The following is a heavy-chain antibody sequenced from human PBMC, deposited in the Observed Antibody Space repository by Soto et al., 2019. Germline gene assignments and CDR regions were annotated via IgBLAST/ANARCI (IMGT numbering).Heavy chain of an antibody. J-gene: IGHJ6*02. CDR3: ARHPYYYDSSGTDAAPYYYGMDV. D-gene: IGHD3-22*01. CDR1: GYSFTSYW. Sequence: GESLKIYCKGSGYSFTSYWISWVRQMPGKGLEWMGRIDPSDSYTNYSPSFQGHVTISADKSISTAYLQWSSLKASDTAMYYCARHPYYYDSSGTDAAPYYYGMDVWGQGTTVTVSS. V-gene: IGHV5-10-1*01. CDR2: IDPSDSYT.